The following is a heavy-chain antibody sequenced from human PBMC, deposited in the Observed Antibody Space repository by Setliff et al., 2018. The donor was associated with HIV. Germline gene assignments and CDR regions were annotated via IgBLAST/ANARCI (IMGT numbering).Heavy chain of an antibody. CDR3: ARGRRSSDLKIWNY. CDR1: GGSISSGSNY. CDR2: IYTSGST. Sequence: SSETLSLTCTVAGGSISSGSNYWSWIRQPAGKGLEWIGHIYTSGSTNYNPSRKSRVTISVDTSKNQFSLKLSSVTAADTAVYYCARGRRSSDLKIWNYWGQGTLVTVSS. J-gene: IGHJ4*02. V-gene: IGHV4-61*09. D-gene: IGHD6-19*01.